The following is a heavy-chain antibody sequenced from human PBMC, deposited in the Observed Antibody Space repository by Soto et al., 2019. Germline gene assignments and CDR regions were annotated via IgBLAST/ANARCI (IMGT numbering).Heavy chain of an antibody. V-gene: IGHV4-39*01. Sequence: PSESLSLTCTVSGGSISSTSYYWGWIRQSPGKGLEWIGSIYYSGSTYYNPSLKSRVTISVDTSKNQFSLKLRSVTAADTAVDYCARQGIENWFGPWGQGTPVTVSS. D-gene: IGHD2-21*01. CDR2: IYYSGST. J-gene: IGHJ5*02. CDR1: GGSISSTSYY. CDR3: ARQGIENWFGP.